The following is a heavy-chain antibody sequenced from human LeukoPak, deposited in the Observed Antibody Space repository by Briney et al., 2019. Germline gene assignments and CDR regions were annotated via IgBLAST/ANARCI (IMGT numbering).Heavy chain of an antibody. Sequence: SGTLSLTCTVSGDSINSLDLWSWVRQPPGKGLEWIGEMYLSGTTHSNPSIKSRVTISIDKSKNQFFLNLSSVTAADTAVYYCAGLVGRYSSGLYYYYFDYWGQGTLVTVSS. J-gene: IGHJ4*02. V-gene: IGHV4-4*02. CDR2: MYLSGTT. D-gene: IGHD3-22*01. CDR1: GDSINSLDL. CDR3: AGLVGRYSSGLYYYYFDY.